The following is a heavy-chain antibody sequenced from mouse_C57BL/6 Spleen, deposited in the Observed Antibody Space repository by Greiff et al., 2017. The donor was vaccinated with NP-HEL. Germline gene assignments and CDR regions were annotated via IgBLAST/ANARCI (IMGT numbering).Heavy chain of an antibody. J-gene: IGHJ4*01. Sequence: VQLQQSGPELVKPGASVKISCKASGYTFTDYYMNWVKQSHGKSLEWIGDINPNNGGTSYNQKFKGKATLTVDKSSSTAYMELRSLTSEDSAVYYCARFNYYGSSSYYYAMDYWGQGTSVTVSS. CDR2: INPNNGGT. D-gene: IGHD1-1*01. CDR1: GYTFTDYY. V-gene: IGHV1-26*01. CDR3: ARFNYYGSSSYYYAMDY.